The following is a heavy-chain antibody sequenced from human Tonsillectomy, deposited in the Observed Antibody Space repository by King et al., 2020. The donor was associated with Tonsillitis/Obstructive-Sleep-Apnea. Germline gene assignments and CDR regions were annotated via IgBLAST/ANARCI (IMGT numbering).Heavy chain of an antibody. Sequence: VQLVESGGGLVKPGGSLRLSCAASGFTFSSYSMNWVRQAPGKGLEWVSSISSSSSYIYYADSVKGRFTISRDNAKNSLYLQMNSLRAEDTAVYYCAREGGDQDAFDIWGQGKMVTGSS. CDR2: ISSSSSYI. CDR1: GFTFSSYS. V-gene: IGHV3-21*01. CDR3: AREGGDQDAFDI. D-gene: IGHD2-21*02. J-gene: IGHJ3*02.